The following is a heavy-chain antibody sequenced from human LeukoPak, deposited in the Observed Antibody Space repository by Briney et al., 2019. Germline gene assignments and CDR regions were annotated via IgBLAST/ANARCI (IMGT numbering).Heavy chain of an antibody. Sequence: SETLSLTCAVHGGSFSDYFWSWIRQAPGQGLEWIGEIKHGGSTSYNSALKSRVTMSVDTSKNEFSLRLTSVTAADTAVYYCARRTQVWGTYRYRDDYWGQGTLVTVSS. V-gene: IGHV4-34*01. CDR3: ARRTQVWGTYRYRDDY. D-gene: IGHD3-16*02. CDR1: GGSFSDYF. J-gene: IGHJ4*02. CDR2: IKHGGST.